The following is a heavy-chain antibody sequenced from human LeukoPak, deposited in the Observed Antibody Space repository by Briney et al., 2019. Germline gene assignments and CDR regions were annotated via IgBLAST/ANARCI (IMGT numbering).Heavy chain of an antibody. J-gene: IGHJ4*02. D-gene: IGHD6-13*01. CDR3: ARPDSSSWYLVY. Sequence: GGSLRLSCAASGFSFSNSAMSWVRQAPGKGLEWVSGISSTGDKIYYADAVKGRFTISRDNSKNTLYLQMNSLRAEDTAVYYCARPDSSSWYLVYWGQGTLVTVSS. CDR2: ISSTGDKI. V-gene: IGHV3-23*01. CDR1: GFSFSNSA.